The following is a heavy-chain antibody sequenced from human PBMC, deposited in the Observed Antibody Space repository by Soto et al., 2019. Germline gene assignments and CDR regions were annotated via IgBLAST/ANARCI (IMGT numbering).Heavy chain of an antibody. CDR1: GLSFSTFH. CDR3: VGDLDCAFHI. Sequence: PGGSLRLSCAASGLSFSTFHMNWVRQAPGRGLEWVSYIGSGGNIYYADSVKGRFTISRDNVKNSLYLQMNSLRVEDTAVYYCVGDLDCAFHIWGQGTMVTVSS. V-gene: IGHV3-48*01. CDR2: IGSGGNI. J-gene: IGHJ3*02. D-gene: IGHD3-9*01.